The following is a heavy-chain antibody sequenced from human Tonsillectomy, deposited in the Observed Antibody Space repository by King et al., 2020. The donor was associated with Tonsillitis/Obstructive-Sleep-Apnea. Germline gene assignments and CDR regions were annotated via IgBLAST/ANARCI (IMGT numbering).Heavy chain of an antibody. J-gene: IGHJ3*02. D-gene: IGHD6-19*01. V-gene: IGHV3-30*04. Sequence: VQLVESGGGVVQPGRSLRLSCAASGFTFSSYAMHWVRQAPGKGLEWVAVISYDGSNKYYADSVKGRFTISRDNSKNTLYLQMNSLRAEDTAVYYCARDGGIAVAGQGGGAFDIWGQGTMVTVSS. CDR2: ISYDGSNK. CDR3: ARDGGIAVAGQGGGAFDI. CDR1: GFTFSSYA.